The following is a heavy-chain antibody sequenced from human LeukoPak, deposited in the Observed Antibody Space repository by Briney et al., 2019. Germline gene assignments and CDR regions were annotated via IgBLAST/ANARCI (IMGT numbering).Heavy chain of an antibody. CDR3: ASRYYDSSRYYQYYFDY. V-gene: IGHV1-69*02. CDR2: IIPILDLT. J-gene: IGHJ4*02. CDR1: GGTLSSYP. D-gene: IGHD3-22*01. Sequence: ASVKVSCKASGGTLSSYPVSWVRQAPGQGLELVGRIIPILDLTNYAQRFQGRVTITADTSTSTVYMELNSLRSENTAVYYCASRYYDSSRYYQYYFDYWGQGTLVTVSS.